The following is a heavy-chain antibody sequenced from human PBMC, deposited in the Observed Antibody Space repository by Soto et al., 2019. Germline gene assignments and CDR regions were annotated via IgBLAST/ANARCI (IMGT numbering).Heavy chain of an antibody. D-gene: IGHD3-3*01. V-gene: IGHV1-69*06. CDR2: IVPMVGTS. J-gene: IGHJ4*02. Sequence: QERLVQSGAEVRKPGSSVKVSCQVTGGTSTRYAINCVRQAPGQGLEWMGGIVPMVGTSKYAQKFQGRVTITADTSTNIAYMELRSLRSEDTAVYYCNRGSEYDFWSGYLWGQGTLVSVSS. CDR1: GGTSTRYA. CDR3: NRGSEYDFWSGYL.